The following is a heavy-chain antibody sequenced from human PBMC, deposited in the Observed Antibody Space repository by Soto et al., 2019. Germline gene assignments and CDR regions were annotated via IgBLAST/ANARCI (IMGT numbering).Heavy chain of an antibody. CDR1: GYTFTNYG. CDR2: ISGYNGNT. V-gene: IGHV1-18*04. Sequence: QVPLVESGAEVKKPGASVKVSCKASGYTFTNYGVSWVRQAPGQGLEWMGWISGYNGNTKYAQKFQGRVTMTTDTPTNTAYMELRSLRSDDTAVYYCARDREFYYDSSGNYYYHYGMDVWGQGTTVTVP. CDR3: ARDREFYYDSSGNYYYHYGMDV. D-gene: IGHD3-22*01. J-gene: IGHJ6*02.